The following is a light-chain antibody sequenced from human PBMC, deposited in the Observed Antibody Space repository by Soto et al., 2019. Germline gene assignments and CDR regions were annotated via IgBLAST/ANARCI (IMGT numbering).Light chain of an antibody. Sequence: QLVLTQPPSASATPGQRVTISCSGSSSNIGRNTVNWYQQLPGTAPKLLIYSNNQRPSGVPDRFSGSQSGTSASLAISGLQSEDEADYYCVAWDDSLNGHAVFGGGTQLTVL. V-gene: IGLV1-44*01. J-gene: IGLJ7*01. CDR2: SNN. CDR3: VAWDDSLNGHAV. CDR1: SSNIGRNT.